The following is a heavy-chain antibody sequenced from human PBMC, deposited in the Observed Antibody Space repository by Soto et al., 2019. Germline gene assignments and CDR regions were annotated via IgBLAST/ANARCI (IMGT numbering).Heavy chain of an antibody. CDR3: ARRATYYHYFDY. CDR1: GYSFTSDW. V-gene: IGHV5-51*01. CDR2: IYPGDSDT. Sequence: LGESLKISCKGSGYSFTSDWIAWVRQMPGKGLEYMGIIYPGDSDTRYSPPFQGQVTISADKSTSTAYVQWSSLKASDTAMYYCARRATYYHYFDYWGQGTLVTVSS. D-gene: IGHD3-16*01. J-gene: IGHJ4*02.